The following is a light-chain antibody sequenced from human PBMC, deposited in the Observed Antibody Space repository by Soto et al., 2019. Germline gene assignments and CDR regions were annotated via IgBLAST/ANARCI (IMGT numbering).Light chain of an antibody. J-gene: IGLJ3*02. Sequence: QSVLTQPASVSGSPGQSITISCTGTSSDVGSYNYVSWYQQHPGKAPKLMIYEVSNRPSGVSNRFSGSKSGTTASLTISGLQDEDEANFYCCSYTSSSTVFGGGTKLTVL. CDR2: EVS. V-gene: IGLV2-14*01. CDR1: SSDVGSYNY. CDR3: CSYTSSSTV.